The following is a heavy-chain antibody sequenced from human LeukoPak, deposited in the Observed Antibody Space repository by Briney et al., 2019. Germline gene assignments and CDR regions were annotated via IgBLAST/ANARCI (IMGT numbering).Heavy chain of an antibody. V-gene: IGHV1-18*01. D-gene: IGHD3-10*01. CDR2: ISAYNGNT. Sequence: GASVKVSCKASGYTFTSYGTSWVRQAPGQGLEWMGWISAYNGNTNYAQKLQGRVTMTTDTSTSTAYMELRSLRSDDTAVYYCARDRTSGSYYYQTDYFDYWGQETLVTVSS. CDR1: GYTFTSYG. J-gene: IGHJ4*02. CDR3: ARDRTSGSYYYQTDYFDY.